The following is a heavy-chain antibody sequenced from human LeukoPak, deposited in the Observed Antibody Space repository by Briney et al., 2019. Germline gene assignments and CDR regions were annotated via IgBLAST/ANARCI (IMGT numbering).Heavy chain of an antibody. CDR3: GRDPWGGYYFDY. CDR2: ISSSVSTI. V-gene: IGHV3-48*03. CDR1: GFTFSSYE. J-gene: IGHJ4*02. D-gene: IGHD3-16*01. Sequence: GGSLRLSCAASGFTFSSYEMNWVRQAPGKGLEWVSYISSSVSTIYYAESVQGRFTISGDNAKNSLYLQMNSLRAEDTAVYYCGRDPWGGYYFDYWGQGTLVTVSS.